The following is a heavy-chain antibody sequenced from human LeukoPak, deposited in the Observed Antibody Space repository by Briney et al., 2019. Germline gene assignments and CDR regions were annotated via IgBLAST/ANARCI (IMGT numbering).Heavy chain of an antibody. J-gene: IGHJ4*02. V-gene: IGHV4-59*08. CDR3: ASTNWNYAR. Sequence: PSETLSLTCTVSGGSIGSYFWSWIRQPPGKGLEWIGYNSGSTKYNPSLKSRVTISVDTSKNQLSLKLSSVTAADTAVYYCASTNWNYARWGQGTLVTVSS. D-gene: IGHD1-7*01. CDR2: NSGST. CDR1: GGSIGSYF.